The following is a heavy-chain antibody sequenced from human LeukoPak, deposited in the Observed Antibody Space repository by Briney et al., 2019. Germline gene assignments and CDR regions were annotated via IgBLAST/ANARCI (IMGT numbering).Heavy chain of an antibody. V-gene: IGHV4-39*01. D-gene: IGHD1-26*01. J-gene: IGHJ4*02. CDR2: IYYSGST. Sequence: SETLSLTCTVSGGSISSSSYYWGWIRQPPGKGLKWIGSIYYSGSTYYNPSLKSRVTISVDTSKNQFSLKLSSVTAADTAVYYCARLSGSYWDFDYWGQGTLVTVSS. CDR3: ARLSGSYWDFDY. CDR1: GGSISSSSYY.